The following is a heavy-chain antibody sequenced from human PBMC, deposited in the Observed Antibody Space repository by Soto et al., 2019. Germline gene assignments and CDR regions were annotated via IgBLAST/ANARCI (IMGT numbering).Heavy chain of an antibody. V-gene: IGHV3-74*01. D-gene: IGHD2-15*01. J-gene: IGHJ4*02. Sequence: EVQLVESGGGLVQPGESLRLSCAASGFTFSSYWMNWVRQAPGKGLEWVSRINSSGGSTSYAGSVKCRFTISRDNAKNTLYLQMSSLRAEDTAVYYCVRTSLGVAAASREDYWGKGTLVTFSS. CDR2: INSSGGST. CDR3: VRTSLGVAAASREDY. CDR1: GFTFSSYW.